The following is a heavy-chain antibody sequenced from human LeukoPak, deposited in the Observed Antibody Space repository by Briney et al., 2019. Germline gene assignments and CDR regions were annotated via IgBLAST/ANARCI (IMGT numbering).Heavy chain of an antibody. Sequence: SETLSLTCAVYGESFSGYYWSWVRQPPGKGLEWIGEINHSGSTNYNPSLKSRVTISVDTSKNQFSLKLSSVTAADTAVYYCARGREDDIWTGWAPYYYYYMDVWGKGTTVTVSS. D-gene: IGHD3/OR15-3a*01. CDR3: ARGREDDIWTGWAPYYYYYMDV. J-gene: IGHJ6*03. CDR1: GESFSGYY. V-gene: IGHV4-34*01. CDR2: INHSGST.